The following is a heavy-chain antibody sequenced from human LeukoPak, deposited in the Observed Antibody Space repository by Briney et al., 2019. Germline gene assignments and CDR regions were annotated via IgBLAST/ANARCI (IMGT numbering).Heavy chain of an antibody. CDR2: IYPGDSDT. D-gene: IGHD3-10*01. Sequence: GESLKISCKGSGYSFTSYWIGWVRQTPGKGLEWMGIIYPGDSDTRYSPSFQGQVTISADKSISTAYLQWSSLKASDTAMYYCARHTVNSGRYPDYWGQGTLVTVSS. J-gene: IGHJ4*02. CDR1: GYSFTSYW. V-gene: IGHV5-51*01. CDR3: ARHTVNSGRYPDY.